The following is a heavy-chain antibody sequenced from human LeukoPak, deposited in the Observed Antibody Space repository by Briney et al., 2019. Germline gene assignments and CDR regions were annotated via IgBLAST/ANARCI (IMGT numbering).Heavy chain of an antibody. D-gene: IGHD1-26*01. CDR1: GGSTSSYY. CDR2: IYTSGST. J-gene: IGHJ3*02. Sequence: SETLSLTCTVSGGSTSSYYWSWIRQPAGKGLEGIGRIYTSGSTNYNPSLKSRVTMSVDTSKNQFSLKLSSVTAADTAVYYCARDNRVGATRRSAFDIWGQGTMVTVSS. V-gene: IGHV4-4*07. CDR3: ARDNRVGATRRSAFDI.